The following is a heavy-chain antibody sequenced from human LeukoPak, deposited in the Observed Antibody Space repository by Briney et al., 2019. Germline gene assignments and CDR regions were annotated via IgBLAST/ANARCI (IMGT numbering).Heavy chain of an antibody. CDR1: GFTVSSNY. J-gene: IGHJ6*02. CDR2: IYSGGST. CDR3: ARGHDYGDYYYYYGMDV. D-gene: IGHD4-17*01. V-gene: IGHV3-53*01. Sequence: GGSLRLSCAASGFTVSSNYMSWVRQAPGEGLEWVSVIYSGGSTYYADSVKGRFTISRDNSKNTLYLQMNSLRAEDTAVYYCARGHDYGDYYYYYGMDVWGQGTTVTVSS.